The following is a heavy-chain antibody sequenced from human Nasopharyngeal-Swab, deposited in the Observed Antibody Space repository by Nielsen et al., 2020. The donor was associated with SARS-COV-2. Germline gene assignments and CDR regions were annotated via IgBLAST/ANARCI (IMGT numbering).Heavy chain of an antibody. Sequence: GESLKISCAASGFTFSSYAMNWVRQAPGKGLEWVAVISYDGGNKYYADSVKGRFTISRDNSKNTLYLQMNSLRAEDTAVYYCARETPTVTGSGFDYWGQGTLVTVSS. CDR3: ARETPTVTGSGFDY. CDR1: GFTFSSYA. D-gene: IGHD4-17*01. V-gene: IGHV3-30*14. CDR2: ISYDGGNK. J-gene: IGHJ4*02.